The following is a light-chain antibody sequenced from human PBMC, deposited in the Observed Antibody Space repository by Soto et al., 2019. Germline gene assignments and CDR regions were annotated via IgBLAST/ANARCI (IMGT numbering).Light chain of an antibody. J-gene: IGLJ2*01. Sequence: QSVLTQPPSVSAAPGQKVTISCSGSFSNIGKNYVSWYQRLPGTAPKLLIYDNNERSSGIPDRFSGSKSGTSATLGIAGLQTGDEADDYCGTWDTSLSAVVFGGGTKLTVL. CDR3: GTWDTSLSAVV. CDR1: FSNIGKNY. CDR2: DNN. V-gene: IGLV1-51*01.